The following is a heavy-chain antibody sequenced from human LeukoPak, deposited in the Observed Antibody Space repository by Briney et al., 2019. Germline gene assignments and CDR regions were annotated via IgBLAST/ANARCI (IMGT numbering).Heavy chain of an antibody. CDR2: ISGSGGST. CDR1: GFTFSSYA. J-gene: IGHJ3*02. D-gene: IGHD4-17*01. V-gene: IGHV3-23*01. CDR3: AREGEGDYGDYYAFDI. Sequence: PGGSLRLSCAASGFTFSSYAMSWVRQAPGKGLECVSAISGSGGSTYYADSVKGRFTISRDNSKNTLYLQMNSLRAEDTAVYYCAREGEGDYGDYYAFDIWGQGTMVTVSS.